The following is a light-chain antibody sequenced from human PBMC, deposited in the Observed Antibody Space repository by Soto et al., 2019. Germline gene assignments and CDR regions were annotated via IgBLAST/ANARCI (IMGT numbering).Light chain of an antibody. CDR2: GAS. Sequence: EIVMKQSPATLSVSPGERATLSCRASQSVSSNLAWYQQKPGQAPRLLIYGASTRATGIPARFSGSGSGTEFTLTISSLQSEDFAVYYCQQYNNWPWTFGQGTMVDIK. V-gene: IGKV3-15*01. CDR3: QQYNNWPWT. CDR1: QSVSSN. J-gene: IGKJ1*01.